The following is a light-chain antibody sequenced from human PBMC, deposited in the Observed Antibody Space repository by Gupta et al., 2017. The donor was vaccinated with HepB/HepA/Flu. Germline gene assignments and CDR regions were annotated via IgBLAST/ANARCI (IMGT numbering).Light chain of an antibody. CDR1: QDISNY. J-gene: IGKJ5*01. Sequence: DIQLTQSPSFLSASVGDRVTITCRASQDISNYLVWYQKKPGKAPNLLIYAASTLQSGVPSRFSGSGSGTEFTLTISSLQPEDFATYYCQQVHSYAITFGQGTRLEIK. CDR3: QQVHSYAIT. CDR2: AAS. V-gene: IGKV1-9*01.